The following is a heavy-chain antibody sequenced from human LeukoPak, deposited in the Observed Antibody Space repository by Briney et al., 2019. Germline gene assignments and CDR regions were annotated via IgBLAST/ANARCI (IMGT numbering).Heavy chain of an antibody. CDR1: GGTFSSYA. CDR2: IIPIFGTA. V-gene: IGHV1-69*13. D-gene: IGHD2-15*01. CDR3: ARHKGYCSGGSCYSPYNWFDP. Sequence: SVKVSCKASGGTFSSYAISWVRQAPGQGLEWMGGIIPIFGTANYAQKFQGRVTIAADESTSTAYMELSSLRSEDTAVYYCARHKGYCSGGSCYSPYNWFDPWGQGTLVTVSS. J-gene: IGHJ5*02.